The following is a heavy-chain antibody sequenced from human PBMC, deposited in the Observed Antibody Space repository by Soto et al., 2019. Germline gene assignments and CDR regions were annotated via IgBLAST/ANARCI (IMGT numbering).Heavy chain of an antibody. Sequence: SETLSLTCTVSGCSISSYYWSWIRQPPGKGLEWIGYIYHSGSTYYNPSLKSRVTISVDRSKNQFSLNLSSVTAADTAVYYCARGMTTVTTYDYWGQGTLVTSPQ. J-gene: IGHJ4*02. CDR3: ARGMTTVTTYDY. D-gene: IGHD4-4*01. CDR2: IYHSGST. CDR1: GCSISSYY. V-gene: IGHV4-59*12.